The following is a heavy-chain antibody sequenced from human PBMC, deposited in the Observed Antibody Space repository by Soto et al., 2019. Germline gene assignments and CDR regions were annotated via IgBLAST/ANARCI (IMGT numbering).Heavy chain of an antibody. D-gene: IGHD3-10*01. CDR3: ARAPDFSGAGSYYIDS. V-gene: IGHV4-4*02. CDR1: GDSISSANW. CDR2: IHHRGST. Sequence: PSETLSLTCAVSGDSISSANWWTWVRQAPGKGLEWIGDIHHRGSTNYNPSVKSRVIISVDKSKNEFSLRLTAVTTADTAVYYCARAPDFSGAGSYYIDSWGQGALVTVSS. J-gene: IGHJ4*02.